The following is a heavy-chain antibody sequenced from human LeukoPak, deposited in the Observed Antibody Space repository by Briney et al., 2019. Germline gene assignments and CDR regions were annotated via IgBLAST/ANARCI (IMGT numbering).Heavy chain of an antibody. CDR3: AREQWLLREYFDY. CDR1: GFTFSSYG. CDR2: ISYDGSNK. Sequence: GGSLRLSCAASGFTFSSYGMHWVRQAPGKGLEWVAVISYDGSNKYYADSVKGRFTISRDNAKNSLYLQMNSLRAEDTAVYYCAREQWLLREYFDYWGQGTLVTVSS. D-gene: IGHD6-19*01. J-gene: IGHJ4*02. V-gene: IGHV3-30*03.